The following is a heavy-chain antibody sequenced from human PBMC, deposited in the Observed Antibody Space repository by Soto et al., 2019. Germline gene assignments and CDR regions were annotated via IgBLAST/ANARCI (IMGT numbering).Heavy chain of an antibody. J-gene: IGHJ4*02. CDR2: INGGGSDT. V-gene: IGHV3-23*01. Sequence: PGGSLRLSCAASGFTFSSYAMSWVRQTPGKGLEWVSAINGGGSDTYHAGSVKGRFTISRDNSKNMLYFQMNSLRADDTAVYYCAKGSAEGSPYYFAYWGPGTLVTVSS. CDR3: AKGSAEGSPYYFAY. CDR1: GFTFSSYA.